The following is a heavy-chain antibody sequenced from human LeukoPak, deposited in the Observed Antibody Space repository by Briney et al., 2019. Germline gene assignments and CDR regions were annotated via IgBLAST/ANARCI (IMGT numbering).Heavy chain of an antibody. CDR3: AKDGGLWVSAHWGDS. CDR2: ITTGDGNT. V-gene: IGHV3-23*01. J-gene: IGHJ4*02. CDR1: GFTFSSYT. D-gene: IGHD7-27*01. Sequence: GGSLRLSCTASGFTFSSYTMTWVRQAPGKGLKWVSTITTGDGNTYYTDSVKGRFTVSRDDSKNTLYLQMNSLRAEDTAVYYCAKDGGLWVSAHWGDSWGRGTLVTVSS.